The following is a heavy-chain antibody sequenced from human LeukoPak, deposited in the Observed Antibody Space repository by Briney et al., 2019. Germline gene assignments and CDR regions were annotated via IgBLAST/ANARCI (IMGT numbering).Heavy chain of an antibody. CDR3: ARDPQFYSSGSYYFDY. D-gene: IGHD6-19*01. V-gene: IGHV1-69*04. CDR2: IIPILGIA. J-gene: IGHJ4*02. CDR1: GGTFSSYA. Sequence: GASVKVSCKASGGTFSSYAISWVRQAPGQGLEWMGRIIPILGIANYAQKFQGRVTITADKSTSTAYMEPSSLRSDDTAVYYCARDPQFYSSGSYYFDYWGQGTLVTVSS.